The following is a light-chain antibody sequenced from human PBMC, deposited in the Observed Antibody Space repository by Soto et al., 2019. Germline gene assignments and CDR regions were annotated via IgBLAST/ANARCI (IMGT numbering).Light chain of an antibody. J-gene: IGKJ2*01. CDR2: TAS. V-gene: IGKV1-5*03. CDR3: QHYNRYSPYT. CDR1: QSISTW. Sequence: DIQMTQFPSTLSASIGDRVTITCRASQSISTWLAWYQQKAGKAPKLLIYTASSLETGVPSRFSGSGSGTEFTLTIISLQPDDFATYYCQHYNRYSPYTFGKGTRLEIK.